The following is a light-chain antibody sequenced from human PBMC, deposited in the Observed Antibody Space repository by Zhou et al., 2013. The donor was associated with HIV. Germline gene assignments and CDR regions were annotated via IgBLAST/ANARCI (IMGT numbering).Light chain of an antibody. CDR1: SSDVGSYNR. J-gene: IGLJ1*01. V-gene: IGLV2-18*02. CDR2: EVS. Sequence: QSALTQPASVSGSPGQSIAISCTGTSSDVGSYNRVSWYQQSPGTGPKLMIYEVSNRPSGVPDRFSGSKSGNTASLTISGLQAEDEADYYCCSYAGTYTYVFGTGTRSPS. CDR3: CSYAGTYTYV.